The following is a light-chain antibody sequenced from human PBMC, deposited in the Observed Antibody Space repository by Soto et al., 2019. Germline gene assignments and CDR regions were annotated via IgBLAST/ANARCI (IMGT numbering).Light chain of an antibody. J-gene: IGLJ2*01. Sequence: QSVLTQPASVSGSPGQSITISCIGTSSDVGGYNYVSWYQQLPGKAPKLMIFEVSNRPSGVSNRFSGSKSGNTASLTISGLQTEDEADYYCSSYTSMSTRVFGGGTKLTVL. V-gene: IGLV2-14*01. CDR3: SSYTSMSTRV. CDR2: EVS. CDR1: SSDVGGYNY.